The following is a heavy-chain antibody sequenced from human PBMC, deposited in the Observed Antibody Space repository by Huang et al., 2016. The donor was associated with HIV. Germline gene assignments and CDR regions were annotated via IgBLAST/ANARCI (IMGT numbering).Heavy chain of an antibody. CDR1: GYRFRSNW. D-gene: IGHD3-10*01. CDR2: LYPGDSYT. J-gene: IGHJ6*02. CDR3: ARLIGSPSFYYGLDV. V-gene: IGHV5-51*01. Sequence: EVQLVQSGAEVKKPGESLKISCKGSGYRFRSNWIGWVRQMPGKGLEWMGILYPGDSYTRYSPSFQGQVTISADKSINTAYLQWSSLKASDTAMYYCARLIGSPSFYYGLDVWGQGTTVTVSS.